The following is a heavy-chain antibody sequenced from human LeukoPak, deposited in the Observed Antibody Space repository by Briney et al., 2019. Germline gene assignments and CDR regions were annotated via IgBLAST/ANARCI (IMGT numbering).Heavy chain of an antibody. CDR1: GGSISSYY. J-gene: IGHJ6*03. CDR3: ARDEGITPYYYYMDV. V-gene: IGHV4-59*01. D-gene: IGHD3-10*01. Sequence: PSETLSLTCTVSGGSISSYYWSWVRQPPGKGLEWMGYIYYSGSTNYNPSPKSRVTISIYTSTNQFSLKLSSVTAADTAVYYCARDEGITPYYYYMDVWGKGTTVTVSS. CDR2: IYYSGST.